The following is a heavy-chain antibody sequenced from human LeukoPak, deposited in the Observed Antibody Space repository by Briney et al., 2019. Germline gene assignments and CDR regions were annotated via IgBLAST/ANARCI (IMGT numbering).Heavy chain of an antibody. D-gene: IGHD3-3*01. CDR3: ARDRRFTIFDY. CDR1: GGSISSGDYY. CDR2: IYYSGST. Sequence: SETLSLTCTVSGGSISSGDYYWSWIRQPPGKGLEWIEYIYYSGSTYYNPSLKSRVTISVDTSKNQFSLKLSSVTAADTAVYYCARDRRFTIFDYWGQGTLVTVSS. J-gene: IGHJ4*02. V-gene: IGHV4-30-4*08.